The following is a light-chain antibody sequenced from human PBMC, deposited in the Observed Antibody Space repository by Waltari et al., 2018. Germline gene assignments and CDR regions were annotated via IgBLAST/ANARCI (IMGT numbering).Light chain of an antibody. CDR2: DAS. CDR3: QQYNNWPPAT. J-gene: IGKJ3*01. Sequence: EIVMTQSPATLSVSPGERATLSCRASQSVSSNLAWYQQKPGQAPRLLIYDASTGATGVPARLSGSGSGTEFTLTISSLQSEDFAVYYCQQYNNWPPATFGPGTKVDIK. V-gene: IGKV3-15*01. CDR1: QSVSSN.